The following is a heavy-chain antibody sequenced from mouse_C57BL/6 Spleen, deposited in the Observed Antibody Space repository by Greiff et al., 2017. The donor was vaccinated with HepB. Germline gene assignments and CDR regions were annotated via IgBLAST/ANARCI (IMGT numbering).Heavy chain of an antibody. J-gene: IGHJ4*01. CDR1: GFTFSDYY. CDR2: INYDGSST. CDR3: ARDHSNYVGNAMDY. Sequence: DVMLVESEGGLVQPGSSMKLSCTASGFTFSDYYMAWVRQVPEKGLEWVANINYDGSSTYYLDSLKSRFIISRDNAKNILYLQMSSLKSEDTATYYCARDHSNYVGNAMDYWGQGTSVTVSS. V-gene: IGHV5-16*01. D-gene: IGHD2-5*01.